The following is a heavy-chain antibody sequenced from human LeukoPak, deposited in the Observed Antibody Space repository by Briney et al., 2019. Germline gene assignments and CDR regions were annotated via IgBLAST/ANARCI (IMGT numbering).Heavy chain of an antibody. Sequence: GGSLRLSCAASGFTISGFWMHWVRQVPGEGLVWVARMNSAGTTINYADSVKGRFTISRDNVRNTLHLQMNYLSLEDTAVYFCIREVQVRASASLGLWGRGTLVTVS. CDR1: GFTISGFW. J-gene: IGHJ4*01. CDR2: MNSAGTTI. CDR3: IREVQVRASASLGL. V-gene: IGHV3-74*01. D-gene: IGHD1-1*01.